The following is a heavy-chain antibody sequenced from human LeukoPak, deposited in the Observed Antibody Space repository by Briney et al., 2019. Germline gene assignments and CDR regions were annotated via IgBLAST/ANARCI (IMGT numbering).Heavy chain of an antibody. D-gene: IGHD3-22*01. CDR3: ARGGVVVVTPFDL. CDR1: GFTFSSYA. Sequence: PGGSLRLSCAASGFTFSSYAMSWVRQAPGKGLEWVSAISGSGGSTYYADSVKGRFTISRDNSKNTLYLQMNSLRAEDTAVYYCARGGVVVVTPFDLWGRGTLVTVSS. CDR2: ISGSGGST. J-gene: IGHJ2*01. V-gene: IGHV3-23*01.